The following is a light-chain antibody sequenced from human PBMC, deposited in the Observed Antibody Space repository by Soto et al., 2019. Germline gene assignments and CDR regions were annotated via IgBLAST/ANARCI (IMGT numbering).Light chain of an antibody. CDR3: SSYTSSSTLVV. CDR1: SSDVGGYNY. V-gene: IGLV2-14*01. J-gene: IGLJ2*01. CDR2: AVS. Sequence: QSVLTQPASVAGSPGQSITISCTGTSSDVGGYNYVSWYQQHPGKAPKLMIYAVSNRPSGVSYRFSGSKSVNTASLTISGLQAEDEADYYCSSYTSSSTLVVFGGGTKLTVL.